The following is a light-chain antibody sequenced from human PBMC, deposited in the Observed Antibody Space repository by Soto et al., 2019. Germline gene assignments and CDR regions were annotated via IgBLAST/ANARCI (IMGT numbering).Light chain of an antibody. V-gene: IGLV2-14*01. CDR1: SSDIGGYNY. CDR3: SSYTNSGTLYV. CDR2: EVT. J-gene: IGLJ1*01. Sequence: QSALTQPASVSGSPGQSITVSCTGSSSDIGGYNYVSWYQQHPGKAPKVMIYEVTNRPSGVSNRFSGSKSGNTASLTISGLQAEDEADYYCSSYTNSGTLYVFGTGTKLTVL.